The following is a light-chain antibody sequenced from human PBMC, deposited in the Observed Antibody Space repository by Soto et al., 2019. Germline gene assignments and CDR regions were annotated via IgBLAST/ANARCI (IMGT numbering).Light chain of an antibody. Sequence: EIVLTQSPGTLSLSPGERATLSCRASQSVSSSYLAWYQQKPGQAPRLLIYGASSRATGIPDRFSGSGSGTGFTLTIIRVETEDFAVYYCQQYGSSPWTFGQGTKVEIK. J-gene: IGKJ1*01. CDR2: GAS. CDR1: QSVSSSY. CDR3: QQYGSSPWT. V-gene: IGKV3-20*01.